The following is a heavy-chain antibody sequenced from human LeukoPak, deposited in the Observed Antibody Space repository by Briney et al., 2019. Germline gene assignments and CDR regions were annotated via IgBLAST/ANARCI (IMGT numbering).Heavy chain of an antibody. D-gene: IGHD6-13*01. CDR1: GFTFSSYG. J-gene: IGHJ4*02. Sequence: GGSLRLSCETSGFTFSSYGMSWVRQAPGKGLECVLAISASGGSIYYADSVKGRLTISRDNYKTTLYLQMNSLRAEDTAVYYCARGYLSSTRTDYFDYWGQGTLVTVSS. CDR3: ARGYLSSTRTDYFDY. V-gene: IGHV3-23*01. CDR2: ISASGGSI.